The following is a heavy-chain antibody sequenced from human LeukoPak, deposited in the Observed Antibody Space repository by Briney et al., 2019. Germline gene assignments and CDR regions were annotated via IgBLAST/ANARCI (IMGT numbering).Heavy chain of an antibody. V-gene: IGHV4-39*07. J-gene: IGHJ3*02. CDR3: ARGPDAFDI. CDR2: IYYSGST. Sequence: SETLSLTCSVSGGSISSTSYYWGWIRQPPGKGLEWIGSIYYSGSTYYNPSLKSRVTISVDTSKNQFSLKLSSVTAADTAVYYCARGPDAFDIWGQGTMVTVSS. CDR1: GGSISSTSYY.